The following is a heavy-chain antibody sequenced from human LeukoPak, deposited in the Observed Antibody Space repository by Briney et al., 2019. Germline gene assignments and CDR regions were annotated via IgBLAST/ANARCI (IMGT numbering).Heavy chain of an antibody. CDR2: IRHDGHS. CDR1: GSFSTAYY. Sequence: SETLSLTCTVSGSFSTAYYWGWIRQPPGKGLEWIASIRHDGHSYYNPSLKSQVTISVDMSRNQFSLKLNSLTAADTAVYYCARQVATKGEWAFDVWGQGTVVTVSS. J-gene: IGHJ3*01. D-gene: IGHD5-12*01. V-gene: IGHV4-38-2*02. CDR3: ARQVATKGEWAFDV.